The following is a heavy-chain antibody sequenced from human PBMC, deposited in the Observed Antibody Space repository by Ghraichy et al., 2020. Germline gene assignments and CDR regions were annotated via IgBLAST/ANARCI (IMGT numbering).Heavy chain of an antibody. CDR2: ISSSSSTI. Sequence: GESLNISCAASGFTFSSYSMNWVRQAPGKGLEWVSYISSSSSTIYYADSVKGRFTISRDNAKNSLYLQMNSLRDEDTAVYYCARVRWYSSDAFDIWGQGTMVTVSS. CDR3: ARVRWYSSDAFDI. J-gene: IGHJ3*02. CDR1: GFTFSSYS. V-gene: IGHV3-48*02. D-gene: IGHD2-15*01.